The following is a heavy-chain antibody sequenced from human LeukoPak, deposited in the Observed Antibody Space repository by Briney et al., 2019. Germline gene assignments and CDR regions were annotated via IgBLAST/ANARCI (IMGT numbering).Heavy chain of an antibody. CDR2: IYSSGST. D-gene: IGHD3-10*01. Sequence: SETLSLTCTVSGGSISSYYWSWIRQPAGKGLEWIGRIYSSGSTNYNPSLKSRVAMSVDKSKNQFSLKLSSVTAADTAVYYCAVYYYGSGSYFDYWGQGTLVTVSS. CDR3: AVYYYGSGSYFDY. V-gene: IGHV4-4*07. J-gene: IGHJ4*02. CDR1: GGSISSYY.